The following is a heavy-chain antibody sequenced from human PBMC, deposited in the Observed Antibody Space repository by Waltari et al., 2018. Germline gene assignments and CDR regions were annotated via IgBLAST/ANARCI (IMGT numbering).Heavy chain of an antibody. Sequence: QVQLQQWGAGLLKPSETLSLTCAVYGGSFSGYYWSWIRQPPGKGLEWIGEINHSGSTNYNPSLKGRVTISVDTSKNQFSLKLSSVTAADTAVYYCAREGTRGMDVWGQGTTVTVSS. V-gene: IGHV4-34*01. CDR2: INHSGST. CDR3: AREGTRGMDV. J-gene: IGHJ6*02. CDR1: GGSFSGYY.